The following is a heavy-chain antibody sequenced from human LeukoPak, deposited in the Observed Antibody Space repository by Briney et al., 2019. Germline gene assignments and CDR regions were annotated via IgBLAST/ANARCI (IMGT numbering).Heavy chain of an antibody. CDR3: ARPAYTAAYDL. Sequence: GGSLRLSCEASGFTFGTYWMTWVRQAPGKGLEWVANMKGDGSEIHYVDSVRGRFTISRDDAKNSLYLQMNSLRAEDTAVYYCARPAYTAAYDLWGQGTMVTVSA. CDR1: GFTFGTYW. J-gene: IGHJ3*01. V-gene: IGHV3-7*01. D-gene: IGHD3-16*01. CDR2: MKGDGSEI.